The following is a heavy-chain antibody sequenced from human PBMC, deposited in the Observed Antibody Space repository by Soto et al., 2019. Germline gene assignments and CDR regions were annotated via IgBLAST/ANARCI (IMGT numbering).Heavy chain of an antibody. D-gene: IGHD3-16*01. CDR1: GGSFSSSSYY. J-gene: IGHJ5*02. Sequence: QLQLQESGPGLVKPSETLSLTCTVSGGSFSSSSYYWGWIRQPPGKGLEWIGTIYYSGSTYYNPSLKSRVTISVDTSKNQFSLKLSSVTAADTAVYSCARPPLGGAWGQGTLVTVSS. V-gene: IGHV4-39*01. CDR3: ARPPLGGA. CDR2: IYYSGST.